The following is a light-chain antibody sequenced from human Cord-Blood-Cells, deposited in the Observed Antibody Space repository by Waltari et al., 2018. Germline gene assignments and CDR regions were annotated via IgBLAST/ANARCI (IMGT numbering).Light chain of an antibody. Sequence: QSVLTQPPSASGAPGQRGPIPCSGSSSNIGRNPENWYHQLPGTATKLLTYSNNQRPPALPDRFSGSKSGTSASLDSSGLQSEEEAYYYSAACEDSLNGRVFGGGTKLTVL. CDR3: AACEDSLNGRV. V-gene: IGLV1-44*01. CDR2: SNN. J-gene: IGLJ3*02. CDR1: SSNIGRNP.